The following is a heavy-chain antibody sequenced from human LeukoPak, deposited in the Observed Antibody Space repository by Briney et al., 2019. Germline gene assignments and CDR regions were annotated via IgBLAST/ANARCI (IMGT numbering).Heavy chain of an antibody. J-gene: IGHJ4*02. CDR1: GFTFSSYG. Sequence: SGGSLRLSCAASGFTFSSYGMHWVRQAPGKGLEWVAFIRDDGSNKYYADSVEGRFTISRDNSKNTLYLQMNSLRAEDTAVYYCAQGGYISGWYNVGLDSWGQGTLVTVSS. D-gene: IGHD6-19*01. V-gene: IGHV3-30*02. CDR3: AQGGYISGWYNVGLDS. CDR2: IRDDGSNK.